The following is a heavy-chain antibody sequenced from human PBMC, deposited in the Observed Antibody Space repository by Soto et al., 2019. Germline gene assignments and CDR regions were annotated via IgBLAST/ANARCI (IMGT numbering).Heavy chain of an antibody. CDR1: GFTLNTYS. J-gene: IGHJ4*02. D-gene: IGHD6-13*01. CDR2: VSFDGVNK. CDR3: ARDPDLIEAAGNYFAY. Sequence: QVQLVESGGGVVQPGKSLRLSCSVSGFTLNTYSMHCFRQAPGKGLEWVAVVSFDGVNKHYRDSVKGRFTISRDIAKNMLYLQMTSLRLEDTALYYCARDPDLIEAAGNYFAYWGQGTLVTVSS. V-gene: IGHV3-30*10.